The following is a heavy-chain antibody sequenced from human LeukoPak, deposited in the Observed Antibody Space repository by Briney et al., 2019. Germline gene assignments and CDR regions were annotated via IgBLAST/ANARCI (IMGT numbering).Heavy chain of an antibody. CDR2: IYHSGST. CDR3: ARGGGYSYGDAFDI. J-gene: IGHJ3*02. V-gene: IGHV4-38-2*02. CDR1: GYSISSGYY. Sequence: SETLSLTCSVSGYSISSGYYWGWIRQPPGKGLEWIGSIYHSGSTYYNPSLKSRVTISVDTSKNQFSLKLSSVTAADTAVYYCARGGGYSYGDAFDIWGQGTMVTVSS. D-gene: IGHD5-18*01.